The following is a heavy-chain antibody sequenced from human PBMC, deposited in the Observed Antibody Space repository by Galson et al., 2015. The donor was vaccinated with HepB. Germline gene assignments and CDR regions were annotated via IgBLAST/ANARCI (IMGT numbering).Heavy chain of an antibody. J-gene: IGHJ4*02. Sequence: SLRLSCAASGFTFSSYWMSWVRQAPGKGLEWVANIKQDGSEKYYVDSVKGRFTISRDNAKNSLYLQMNSLRAEDTAVYYCAREKGGTTYYYGSGSYPRGDYWGQGTLVTVSS. V-gene: IGHV3-7*03. CDR2: IKQDGSEK. CDR3: AREKGGTTYYYGSGSYPRGDY. CDR1: GFTFSSYW. D-gene: IGHD3-10*01.